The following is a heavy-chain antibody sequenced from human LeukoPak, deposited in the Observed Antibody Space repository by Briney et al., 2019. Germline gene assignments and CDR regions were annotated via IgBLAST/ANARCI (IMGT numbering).Heavy chain of an antibody. D-gene: IGHD6-19*01. Sequence: GGSLRLSCAASGFTFRSYGMHWVRQASGKGLEWVGRITSKPNSYETVYAASMNGRFTISRDDSKNTAYLQMNSLKTEDTAVYYCAGGRGWYSPDYWGQGTLVTVSS. CDR1: GFTFRSYG. V-gene: IGHV3-73*01. J-gene: IGHJ4*02. CDR3: AGGRGWYSPDY. CDR2: ITSKPNSYET.